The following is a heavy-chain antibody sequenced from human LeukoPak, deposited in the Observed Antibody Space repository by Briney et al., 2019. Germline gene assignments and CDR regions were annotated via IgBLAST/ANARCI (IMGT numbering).Heavy chain of an antibody. D-gene: IGHD3-10*01. Sequence: PSETLSLTCTVSGGSISSSSYYWGWIRQPPGKGLEWIGSIYYSGSTYYNPSLKSRVTISVDTSKNQFSLKLSSVTAADTAVYYCARDLKRTMVRGERHWGQGTLVTVSS. CDR1: GGSISSSSYY. CDR2: IYYSGST. V-gene: IGHV4-39*07. J-gene: IGHJ1*01. CDR3: ARDLKRTMVRGERH.